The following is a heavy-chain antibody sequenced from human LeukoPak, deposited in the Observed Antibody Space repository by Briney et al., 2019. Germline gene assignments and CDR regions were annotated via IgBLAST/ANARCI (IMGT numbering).Heavy chain of an antibody. V-gene: IGHV3-21*01. J-gene: IGHJ4*02. Sequence: GGSLRLSCAASGFTFSSYSMNWVRQAPGKGLEWVSSISSSSYIYYADSVKGRFTISRDNAKNSLYLQMNSLRAEDTAVYYCARTKEMATISYFDSWGQGTLVTVSS. CDR2: ISSSSYI. CDR1: GFTFSSYS. CDR3: ARTKEMATISYFDS. D-gene: IGHD5-24*01.